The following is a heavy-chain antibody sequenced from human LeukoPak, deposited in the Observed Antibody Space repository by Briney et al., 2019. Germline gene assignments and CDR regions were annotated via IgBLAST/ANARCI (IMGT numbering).Heavy chain of an antibody. D-gene: IGHD3-16*02. Sequence: ASVKVSCKASGYTFTSYGISWVRQAPGQGLEWMGWISAYNGNTNYAQKLQGRVTMTTDTSTSTAYMELSRLRSDDTAVYYCARGGDYVWGSYRYWFDYWGQGTLVTVSS. J-gene: IGHJ4*02. V-gene: IGHV1-18*01. CDR3: ARGGDYVWGSYRYWFDY. CDR1: GYTFTSYG. CDR2: ISAYNGNT.